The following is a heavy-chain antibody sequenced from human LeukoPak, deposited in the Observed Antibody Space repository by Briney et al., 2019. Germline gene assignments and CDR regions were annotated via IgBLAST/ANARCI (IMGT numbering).Heavy chain of an antibody. J-gene: IGHJ1*01. CDR1: GGSISSYY. CDR3: ARDLPMYYYGSGSYSRTAEYFQH. D-gene: IGHD3-10*01. CDR2: IYTSGST. Sequence: KPSETLSLTCTVSGGSISSYYWSWIRQPAGKGLEWIGRIYTSGSTNYNPSLKRRVTMSVDTSKTQFSLQLSSVTAAGKAVYYCARDLPMYYYGSGSYSRTAEYFQHWGEGPLVTVSS. V-gene: IGHV4-4*07.